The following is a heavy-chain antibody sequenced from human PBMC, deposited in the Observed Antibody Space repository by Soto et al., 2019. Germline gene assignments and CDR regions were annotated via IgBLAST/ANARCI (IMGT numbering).Heavy chain of an antibody. CDR2: IFSNDEK. D-gene: IGHD3-3*01. CDR3: ARERRYYDFWSGTLINNWFDP. V-gene: IGHV2-26*01. CDR1: GFSLSNARMG. Sequence: SGPTLVNPTETLTLTCTVSGFSLSNARMGVSWIRQPPGKALEWLAHIFSNDEKSYSTSLKSRLTISKDTSKSQVVLTMTNMDPVDTATYYCARERRYYDFWSGTLINNWFDPWGQGTPVTVSS. J-gene: IGHJ5*02.